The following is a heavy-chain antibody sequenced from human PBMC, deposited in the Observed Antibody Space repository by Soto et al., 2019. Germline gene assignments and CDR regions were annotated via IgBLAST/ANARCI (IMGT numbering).Heavy chain of an antibody. CDR2: ISGSGGST. CDR3: AREERAYSSSSWFDP. Sequence: GGSLRLSCAASGFTFSSYAMSWVRQAPGKGLEWVSAISGSGGSTYYADSVKGRFTISRDNAKNTLYLQMNSLRAEDTAVYYCAREERAYSSSSWFDPWGQGTLVTVSS. CDR1: GFTFSSYA. D-gene: IGHD6-6*01. V-gene: IGHV3-23*01. J-gene: IGHJ5*02.